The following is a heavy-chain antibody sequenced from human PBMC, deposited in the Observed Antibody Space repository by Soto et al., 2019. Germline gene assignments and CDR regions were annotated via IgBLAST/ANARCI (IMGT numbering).Heavy chain of an antibody. Sequence: QVQLQESGPGLVKPSGTLSLTCAVSGGSISSSNWWSWVRQPPGKGLEWIGEIYHSGSTNYNPSLNSRVTISVDKSKNQFSLKLSSVTAADTAVYYCAREGGSSGYLPSYFDYWGQGTLVTVSS. CDR2: IYHSGST. CDR3: AREGGSSGYLPSYFDY. D-gene: IGHD6-19*01. V-gene: IGHV4-4*02. J-gene: IGHJ4*02. CDR1: GGSISSSNW.